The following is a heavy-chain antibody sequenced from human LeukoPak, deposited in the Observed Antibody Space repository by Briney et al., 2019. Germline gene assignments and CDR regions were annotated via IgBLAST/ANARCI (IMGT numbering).Heavy chain of an antibody. J-gene: IGHJ6*02. CDR1: GDSVSSYIAA. CDR2: TYYRSKWYN. Sequence: SQTLSLTCAISGDSVSSYIAAWNWIRQSPPRGLEWLGRTYYRSKWYNDYAVSVKSRVTINPDTSKNQFSLQLNSVPPEDAAVYYCARDQDGMDVWGQGTTVTVSS. CDR3: ARDQDGMDV. V-gene: IGHV6-1*01.